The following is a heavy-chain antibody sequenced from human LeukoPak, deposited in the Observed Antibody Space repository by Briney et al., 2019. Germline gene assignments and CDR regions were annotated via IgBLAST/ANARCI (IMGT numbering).Heavy chain of an antibody. CDR1: GGSFITYA. D-gene: IGHD3-9*01. CDR2: IIPVFGTS. V-gene: IGHV1-69*01. Sequence: GSSVTVSLKSSGGSFITYAISWVRQAPGQGLEYMGGIIPVFGTSIYAQKFQDRVTITADESTSTAYMELNSLRSEDTAVYYCARDLEGITIFYWGQGTLVTVSS. CDR3: ARDLEGITIFY. J-gene: IGHJ4*02.